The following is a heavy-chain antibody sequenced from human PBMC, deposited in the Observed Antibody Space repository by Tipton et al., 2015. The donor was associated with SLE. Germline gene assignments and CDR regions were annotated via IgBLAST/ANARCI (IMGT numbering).Heavy chain of an antibody. Sequence: TLSLTCTVSGGSISSSSSYWSWIRHPAGQGLEWIGRIYSSGSTNSNPSLKSRVTMSVDTSKNQFSLKLSSVTAADTAVYYCARIGPDRYCSGGSCHPNWYFDLWGRGTLVTVSS. CDR3: ARIGPDRYCSGGSCHPNWYFDL. D-gene: IGHD2-15*01. CDR2: IYSSGST. V-gene: IGHV4-61*02. J-gene: IGHJ2*01. CDR1: GGSISSSSSY.